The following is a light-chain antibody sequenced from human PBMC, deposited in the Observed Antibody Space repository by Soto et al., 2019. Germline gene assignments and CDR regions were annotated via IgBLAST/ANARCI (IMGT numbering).Light chain of an antibody. CDR2: YAS. Sequence: EIVMTQAPATLSVSPGERATLSCRASQSVSNNLAWYQQKPGQAPRLLIYYASTRDTGVPARFSGSGSGTDFTLTISSLQSEDFAVYYCQQYNNWPPSWTFGQGTKVDI. V-gene: IGKV3-15*01. CDR3: QQYNNWPPSWT. CDR1: QSVSNN. J-gene: IGKJ1*01.